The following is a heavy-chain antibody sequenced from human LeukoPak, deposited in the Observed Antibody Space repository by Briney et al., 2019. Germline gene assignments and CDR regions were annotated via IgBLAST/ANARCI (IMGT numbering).Heavy chain of an antibody. CDR3: AKRYGSGSYGYFDY. D-gene: IGHD3-10*01. Sequence: PGGSLRLSCAASGFTFSSYGMHWVRQAPGKGLEWVAVISYDGSNKYYADSVKGRFTISRDNSKNTLYLQMNSLRAEDTAVYYCAKRYGSGSYGYFDYWGQGTLVTVSS. J-gene: IGHJ4*02. CDR1: GFTFSSYG. V-gene: IGHV3-30*18. CDR2: ISYDGSNK.